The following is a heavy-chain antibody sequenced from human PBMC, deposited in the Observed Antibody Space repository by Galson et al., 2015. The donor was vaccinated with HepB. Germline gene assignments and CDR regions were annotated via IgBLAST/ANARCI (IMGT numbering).Heavy chain of an antibody. CDR1: GYTFTSYA. CDR2: INAGNGNT. D-gene: IGHD3-10*01. V-gene: IGHV1-3*01. J-gene: IGHJ4*02. Sequence: SVKVSCKASGYTFTSYAMHWVRQAPGQRLEWMGWINAGNGNTKYSQKFQGRVTITRDTSASTAYMELSSLRSEDTAVYYCARQTIMGSGSYYPSLPDYWGQGTLVTVSS. CDR3: ARQTIMGSGSYYPSLPDY.